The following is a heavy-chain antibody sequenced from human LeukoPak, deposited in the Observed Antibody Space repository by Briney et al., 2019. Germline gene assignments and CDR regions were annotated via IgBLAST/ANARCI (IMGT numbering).Heavy chain of an antibody. D-gene: IGHD6-19*01. CDR3: ARGGWGGDWFDP. CDR1: GYTFTGYY. V-gene: IGHV1-2*06. Sequence: ASVKLSCKASGYTFTGYYMHWVRQAPGQGLEWMGRINPNSGGTNYAQKFQGRVTTTRDTSISTAYMELSRLRSDDTAVYYCARGGWGGDWFDPWGQGTLVTVSS. CDR2: INPNSGGT. J-gene: IGHJ5*02.